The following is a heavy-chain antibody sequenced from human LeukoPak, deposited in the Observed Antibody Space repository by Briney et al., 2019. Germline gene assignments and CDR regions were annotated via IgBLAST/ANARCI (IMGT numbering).Heavy chain of an antibody. CDR2: ISYDGSNK. V-gene: IGHV3-30-3*01. J-gene: IGHJ4*02. D-gene: IGHD6-13*01. Sequence: GGPWGLSLAASGLTFSSFALHWVRQPPGKGLGWVAVISYDGSNKYYADSVKGRFTISRDNSKNTLYLQMNSLRAEDTAVYYCASAVAAAGNIDYWGQGTLVTVSS. CDR3: ASAVAAAGNIDY. CDR1: GLTFSSFA.